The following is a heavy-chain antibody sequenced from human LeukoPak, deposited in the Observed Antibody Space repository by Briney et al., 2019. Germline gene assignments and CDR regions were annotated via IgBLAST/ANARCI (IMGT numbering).Heavy chain of an antibody. D-gene: IGHD5-12*01. V-gene: IGHV1-46*01. CDR2: ISPSGGST. CDR1: GYTFTSNY. J-gene: IGHJ6*03. Sequence: ASVKVSCKAFGYTFTSNYMHWVRQAPGQGPEWMGVISPSGGSTTYAQKFQGRVTLTRDMSTSTDYLELSSLRSEDTAVYYCARFSRGYSGYDWGRDYMDVWGKGTTVTISS. CDR3: ARFSRGYSGYDWGRDYMDV.